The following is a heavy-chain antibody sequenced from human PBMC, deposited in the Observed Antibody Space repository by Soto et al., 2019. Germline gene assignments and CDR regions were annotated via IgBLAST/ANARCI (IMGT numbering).Heavy chain of an antibody. CDR1: GYTFTSYA. Sequence: ASVKVSCKASGYTFTSYAMHWVRQAPGQRLEWMGWINAGNGNTKYSQKFQGRVTITRDTSASTAYMELSSLRSEDTAVYYCGYSRTTYYDFWSGISPPRTWGQGTLVTVSS. J-gene: IGHJ4*02. D-gene: IGHD3-3*01. CDR2: INAGNGNT. CDR3: GYSRTTYYDFWSGISPPRT. V-gene: IGHV1-3*01.